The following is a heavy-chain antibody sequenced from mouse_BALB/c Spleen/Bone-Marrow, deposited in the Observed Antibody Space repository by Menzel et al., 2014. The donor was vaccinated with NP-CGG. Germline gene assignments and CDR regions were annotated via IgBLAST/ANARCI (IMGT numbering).Heavy chain of an antibody. Sequence: VQLQHSGAELMKPGASVKISCKATGFTFSDNWIEWVKQRPGHGLEWIGEILPGSGTTNYNEKFEGKATFTADTSSNAAYLQLSSLTSEDSAVYYCASDYRYGRGYAMDYWGQGTSVTVSS. CDR2: ILPGSGTT. D-gene: IGHD2-14*01. CDR1: GFTFSDNW. V-gene: IGHV1-9*01. CDR3: ASDYRYGRGYAMDY. J-gene: IGHJ4*01.